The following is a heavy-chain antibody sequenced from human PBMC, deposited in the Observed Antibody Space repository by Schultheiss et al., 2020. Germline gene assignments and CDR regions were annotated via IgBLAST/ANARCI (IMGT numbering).Heavy chain of an antibody. Sequence: GGSLRLACAASGYAFSSHGMHWVRQAPGKGLEWVSAISGSGGSTYYADSVKGRFTISRDDSKNTLYLQMNSLKTEDTAVYYCTTTITMVRGVIITSHWGQGTLVTVSS. D-gene: IGHD3-10*01. V-gene: IGHV3-23*01. J-gene: IGHJ4*02. CDR3: TTTITMVRGVIITSH. CDR2: ISGSGGST. CDR1: GYAFSSHG.